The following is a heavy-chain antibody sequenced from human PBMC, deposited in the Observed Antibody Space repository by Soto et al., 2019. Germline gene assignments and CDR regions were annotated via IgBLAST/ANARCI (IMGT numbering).Heavy chain of an antibody. CDR1: GFSLSTSGVG. Sequence: SGPTLVNPTQTLTLTCTFSGFSLSTSGVGVGWIRQPPGKALEWLALIYWNDDKRYSPSLKSRLTITKDTSKNQVVLTLTNMDPVDTATYYCAHWDTYYDILTGYLDAFDIWGQGTMVTVSS. D-gene: IGHD3-9*01. CDR2: IYWNDDK. V-gene: IGHV2-5*01. J-gene: IGHJ3*02. CDR3: AHWDTYYDILTGYLDAFDI.